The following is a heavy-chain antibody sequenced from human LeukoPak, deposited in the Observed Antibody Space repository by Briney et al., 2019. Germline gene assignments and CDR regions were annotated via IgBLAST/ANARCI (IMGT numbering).Heavy chain of an antibody. Sequence: PSETLSLTCSVSGGSIRSYYWIWIRQHPGKGLEWIRYIYYSGSTNYNPALKSRVTISVDTSKNQFSLKLSSVTAADTAVYYCARAAYYDFWSGYYPYGMDVWGQGTTVTVSS. CDR2: IYYSGST. D-gene: IGHD3-3*01. CDR1: GGSIRSYY. V-gene: IGHV4-59*01. CDR3: ARAAYYDFWSGYYPYGMDV. J-gene: IGHJ6*02.